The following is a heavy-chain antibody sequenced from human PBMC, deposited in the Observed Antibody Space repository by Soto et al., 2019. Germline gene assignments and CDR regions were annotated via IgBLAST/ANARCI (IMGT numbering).Heavy chain of an antibody. Sequence: EVQLVETGGGLIQPGGSLRLSCAASGFTVSTSYMSWVRQAPGKGLEWVSIIYSGGSTYYADSVKGRFSISRDNSQNTLYLQMNSLRAEDTAVYYCARGSYCGGGCYGAAFDIWGQGTRSPSLQ. V-gene: IGHV3-53*02. CDR3: ARGSYCGGGCYGAAFDI. CDR2: IYSGGST. J-gene: IGHJ3*02. CDR1: GFTVSTSY. D-gene: IGHD2-21*02.